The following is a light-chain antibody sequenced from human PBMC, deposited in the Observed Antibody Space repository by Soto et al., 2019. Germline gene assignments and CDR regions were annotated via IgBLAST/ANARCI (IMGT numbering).Light chain of an antibody. CDR1: QGIIDN. Sequence: DIQMTQSPGSLSRSVGDTVTITCRASQGIIDNLAWYQQRPGKDPKLLSYAAFTLQTGVPSRFSGSGAGTDFTLTISSLQPEDAATYYCQKYDTAPQTFGQGTRVEI. CDR2: AAF. J-gene: IGKJ1*01. V-gene: IGKV1-27*01. CDR3: QKYDTAPQT.